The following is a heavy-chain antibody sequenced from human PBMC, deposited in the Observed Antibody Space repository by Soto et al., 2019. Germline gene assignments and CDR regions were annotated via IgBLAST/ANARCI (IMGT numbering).Heavy chain of an antibody. D-gene: IGHD1-20*01. CDR3: ASRITRSPNYYDGMAV. J-gene: IGHJ6*02. Sequence: QVQLVQSGAEVKKPGSSVKVSCKASGGTFSSYAINWVRQAPGQGLEWMGGIIPIFGTADYAQKFQGRVTITPDESTSTADIELSSLRSEDTAVYYCASRITRSPNYYDGMAVWGQGTTVTVSS. CDR2: IIPIFGTA. V-gene: IGHV1-69*05. CDR1: GGTFSSYA.